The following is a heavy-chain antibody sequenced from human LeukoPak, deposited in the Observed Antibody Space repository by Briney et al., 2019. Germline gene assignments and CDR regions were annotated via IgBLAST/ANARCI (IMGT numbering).Heavy chain of an antibody. CDR2: INHSGST. D-gene: IGHD2-2*01. Sequence: SETLSLTCAVYGGSFSGYYWSWIRQPPGKGREWIGEINHSGSTNYNPSLKRRVTISVDTSKNQFSLKLSSVTAADTAVYYCARQYCSSTSCYFDYWGQGTLVTVSS. CDR1: GGSFSGYY. J-gene: IGHJ4*02. V-gene: IGHV4-34*01. CDR3: ARQYCSSTSCYFDY.